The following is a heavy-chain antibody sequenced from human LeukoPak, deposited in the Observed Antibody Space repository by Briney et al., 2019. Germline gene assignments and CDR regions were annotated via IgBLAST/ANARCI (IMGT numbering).Heavy chain of an antibody. Sequence: PSETLSLTYAVSGYSISSSNFWGWIRQPPGKGLEWIGHIYYRGSTHYNPSLKSRVTMSVDTSKNQFSLRLTSVTAVDTAVYYCARTPESGSPYYFDYWGQGTLVTVSS. V-gene: IGHV4-28*01. CDR1: GYSISSSNF. CDR2: IYYRGST. D-gene: IGHD1-26*01. J-gene: IGHJ4*02. CDR3: ARTPESGSPYYFDY.